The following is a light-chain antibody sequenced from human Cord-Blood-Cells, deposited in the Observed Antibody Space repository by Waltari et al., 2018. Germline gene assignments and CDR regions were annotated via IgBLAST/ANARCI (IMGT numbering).Light chain of an antibody. J-gene: IGLJ2*01. CDR3: CSYAGSSTLV. CDR2: AVS. CDR1: SSDVGSYNL. Sequence: QSALTQPASVSGSPGQSITISCTGTSSDVGSYNLVSWYQQHPGKAPKLMIYAVSKRHAGVSNRFAGSKSGNTSSLTISGLQAEDEADYYCCSYAGSSTLVFGGGTKLTVL. V-gene: IGLV2-23*02.